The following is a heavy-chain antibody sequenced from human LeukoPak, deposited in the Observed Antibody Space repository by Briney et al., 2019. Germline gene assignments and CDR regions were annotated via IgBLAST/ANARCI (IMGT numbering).Heavy chain of an antibody. CDR1: GGSISSNNYY. CDR3: ARQVVAVAGTGYFDY. Sequence: SETLSLTCTVSGGSISSNNYYWGWIRQPPGKGLEWIGSIYYSGSTYYNASLKSRGTISVDTSKNQFSPKLNSVTAADTAVYFCARQVVAVAGTGYFDYWGQGTLVTVSS. J-gene: IGHJ4*02. V-gene: IGHV4-39*01. D-gene: IGHD6-19*01. CDR2: IYYSGST.